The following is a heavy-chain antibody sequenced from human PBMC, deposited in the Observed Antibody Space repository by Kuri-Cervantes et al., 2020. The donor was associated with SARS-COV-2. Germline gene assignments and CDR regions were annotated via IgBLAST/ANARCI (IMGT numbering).Heavy chain of an antibody. CDR3: ANYYYDKRGYYYGWFDP. Sequence: SETLSLTCTVSGGSISSGDYFWSWIRQPPGKGLEWIGYIYSSGSTYYNPSLKSRVPMSVDRSKNQFSLKLTSVTAADTAVYYCANYYYDKRGYYYGWFDPWGQGTLVTVSS. CDR1: GGSISSGDYF. V-gene: IGHV4-30-4*01. J-gene: IGHJ5*02. CDR2: IYSSGST. D-gene: IGHD3-22*01.